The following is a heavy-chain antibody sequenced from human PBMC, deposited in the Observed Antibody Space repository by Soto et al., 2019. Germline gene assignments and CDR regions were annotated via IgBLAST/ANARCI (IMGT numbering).Heavy chain of an antibody. CDR2: IIPDSASP. D-gene: IGHD3-3*01. CDR3: ASFSRGTWSGFTAD. V-gene: IGHV1-69*12. J-gene: IGHJ4*02. CDR1: GGTLTFSS. Sequence: QVQLVQSGAEVKRPGSSVKVSCKASGGTLTFSSLSWVRQAPGQGLEWMGGIIPDSASPNYAQKFQGRVTFXAXEXXRTAHMELRSLRSDDTAVYYCASFSRGTWSGFTADWGQGTLVTVSS.